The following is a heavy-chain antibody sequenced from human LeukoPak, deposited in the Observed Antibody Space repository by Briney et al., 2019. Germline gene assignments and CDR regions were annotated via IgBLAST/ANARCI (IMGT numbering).Heavy chain of an antibody. J-gene: IGHJ4*02. Sequence: GGSLRLSCAASGFTFTSYAMNWVRQAPGKGLEWVANIKQDGSEEHYVDSVKGRFTISRDNSKNTLYLQMNSLRAEDTAVYYCAGPYSSSSTHFDYWGQGTLVTVSS. CDR2: IKQDGSEE. V-gene: IGHV3-7*01. CDR1: GFTFTSYA. D-gene: IGHD6-6*01. CDR3: AGPYSSSSTHFDY.